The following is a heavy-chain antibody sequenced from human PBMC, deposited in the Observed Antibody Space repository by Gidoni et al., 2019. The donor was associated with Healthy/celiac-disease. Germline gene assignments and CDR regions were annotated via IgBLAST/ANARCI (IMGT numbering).Heavy chain of an antibody. V-gene: IGHV4-34*01. Sequence: QVQLQQWGAGPLKPSETLSLTCAVYGGSFSGYYWRWIRQPPGKWLEWIGEMNHSGSTNYNPSLKSRVTISVDTSKNQFSLKLSSVTAADTTVYYCARVAPSDNYGSGSYYNDYWGQGTLVTVSS. D-gene: IGHD3-10*01. CDR3: ARVAPSDNYGSGSYYNDY. CDR1: GGSFSGYY. J-gene: IGHJ4*02. CDR2: MNHSGST.